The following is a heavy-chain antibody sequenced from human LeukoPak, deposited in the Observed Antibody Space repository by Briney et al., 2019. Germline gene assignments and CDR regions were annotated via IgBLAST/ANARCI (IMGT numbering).Heavy chain of an antibody. J-gene: IGHJ4*02. CDR2: ISSGYST. Sequence: GGSLRLSCAASGFTFSTYAMTWVRQAPGAGLEWVSAISSGYSTYYADSVRGRFIISRDNSKDTLYLQMNSLRAEDTAVYYCAKDFSQEGSHSVDYWGQGTLVTVSS. D-gene: IGHD1-26*01. CDR3: AKDFSQEGSHSVDY. CDR1: GFTFSTYA. V-gene: IGHV3-23*01.